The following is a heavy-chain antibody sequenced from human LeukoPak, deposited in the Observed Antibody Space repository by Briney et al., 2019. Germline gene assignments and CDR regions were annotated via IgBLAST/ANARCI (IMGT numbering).Heavy chain of an antibody. CDR1: GFTISSYS. Sequence: GGSLRLSCAASGFTISSYSMNWVRQASGKGLEWVANIKQDGSERLYVDSVKGRFTISRDNAENSLYLQMNSLTAEDAAVYYCTRGDSSGWYFGGQGTLVTVSS. CDR2: IKQDGSER. V-gene: IGHV3-7*01. CDR3: TRGDSSGWYF. J-gene: IGHJ4*02. D-gene: IGHD6-19*01.